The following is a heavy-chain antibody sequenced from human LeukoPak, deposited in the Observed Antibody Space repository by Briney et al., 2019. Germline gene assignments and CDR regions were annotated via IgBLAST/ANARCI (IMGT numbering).Heavy chain of an antibody. J-gene: IGHJ3*02. CDR1: GASISPYY. V-gene: IGHV4-4*08. Sequence: PSETLSLTCSVSGASISPYYWNWIRQSPGKGLEWLGYVYHTGSTNYNPSLKGRVTISLDTSKTQFSLNLMSVTAADTAVYYCARRSVVTAIWSDTFDIWGRGTMVTVSS. D-gene: IGHD2-21*02. CDR3: ARRSVVTAIWSDTFDI. CDR2: VYHTGST.